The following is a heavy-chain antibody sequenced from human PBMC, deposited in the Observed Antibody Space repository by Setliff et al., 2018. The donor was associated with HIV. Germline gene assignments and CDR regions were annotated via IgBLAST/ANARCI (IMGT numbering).Heavy chain of an antibody. Sequence: ASVKVSCKASGYTFTDYYVHWVRQAPGQGLEWVGCINPKSGDTNCAQTFQDRVTMTRDTSIRTAYMELTSLRSEDTAMYYCAPVSSGWFDPWGQGTLVTVSS. CDR3: APVSSGWFDP. CDR2: INPKSGDT. CDR1: GYTFTDYY. D-gene: IGHD2-2*01. V-gene: IGHV1-2*02. J-gene: IGHJ5*02.